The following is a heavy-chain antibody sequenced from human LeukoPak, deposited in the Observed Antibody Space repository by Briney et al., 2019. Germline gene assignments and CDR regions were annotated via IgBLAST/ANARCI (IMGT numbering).Heavy chain of an antibody. D-gene: IGHD5-12*01. J-gene: IGHJ4*02. V-gene: IGHV3-21*01. CDR3: ARDHSGYYYVLDY. CDR1: GFTFSSYS. CDR2: ISSSSSYI. Sequence: GGSLRLSCAASGFTFSSYSMNWVRQAPGKGLEWVSFISSSSSYIYYADSVKGRFTISRDNAKNSLYLQMNSLRAEETAVYYCARDHSGYYYVLDYWGQGTLVTVSS.